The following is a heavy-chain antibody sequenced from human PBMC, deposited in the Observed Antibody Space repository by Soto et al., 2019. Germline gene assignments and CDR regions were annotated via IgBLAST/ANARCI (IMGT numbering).Heavy chain of an antibody. CDR2: ISGSGGST. J-gene: IGHJ4*02. V-gene: IGHV3-23*01. D-gene: IGHD3-16*01. CDR3: AKDRDGGGNFEY. Sequence: EVQLLESGGGLVQPGGSLRLSCAASGFTFSSYAMSWVRQAPGKGLEWGSAISGSGGSTYYADSVKGRFTISRDNSKNTLYLQMNSLRAEETAVYYCAKDRDGGGNFEYWGQGTLVTVYS. CDR1: GFTFSSYA.